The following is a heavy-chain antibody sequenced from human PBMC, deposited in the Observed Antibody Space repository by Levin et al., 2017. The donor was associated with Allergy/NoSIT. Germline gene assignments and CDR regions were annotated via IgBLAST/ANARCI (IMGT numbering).Heavy chain of an antibody. CDR2: IYDGGST. CDR3: ARVMVTDAFDI. J-gene: IGHJ3*02. D-gene: IGHD5-18*01. CDR1: GFTVSSNY. V-gene: IGHV3-53*01. Sequence: GGSLRLSCAASGFTVSSNYMSWVRQAPGKGLEWVSVIYDGGSTYYADSVKGRFTISRDNSKNTLYLQMNSLRAEGTAVYYCARVMVTDAFDIWGQGTMVIVSS.